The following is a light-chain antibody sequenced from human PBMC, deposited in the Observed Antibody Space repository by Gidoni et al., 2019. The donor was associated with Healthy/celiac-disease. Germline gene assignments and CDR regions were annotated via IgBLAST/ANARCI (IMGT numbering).Light chain of an antibody. V-gene: IGKV3-11*01. CDR3: QQRSNWLPTS. CDR2: DAS. J-gene: IGKJ5*01. Sequence: ELVLTQSPATLSLSPGERATLSCRASQSVSSYLAWYPQKPGQAPRLLIYDASNRATGIPARFSGSGSGTDFTLTISSLDPEDFAVYYCQQRSNWLPTSFGQGTRLEI. CDR1: QSVSSY.